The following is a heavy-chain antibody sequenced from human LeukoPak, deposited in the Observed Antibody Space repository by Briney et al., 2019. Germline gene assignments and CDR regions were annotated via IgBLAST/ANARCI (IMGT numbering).Heavy chain of an antibody. CDR3: ARDVYGDYSSLGGY. J-gene: IGHJ4*02. CDR1: GYTFTSYY. Sequence: ASVKVSCKASGYTFTSYYMHWVRQAPGQGLEWMGWINPNSGGTNYAQKFQGRVTMTRDTSISTAYMELSSLRSDDTAVYYCARDVYGDYSSLGGYWGQGTLVTVSS. V-gene: IGHV1-2*02. CDR2: INPNSGGT. D-gene: IGHD4-17*01.